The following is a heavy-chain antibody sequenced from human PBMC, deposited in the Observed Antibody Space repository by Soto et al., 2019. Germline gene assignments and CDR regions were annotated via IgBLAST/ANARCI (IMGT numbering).Heavy chain of an antibody. CDR1: GYTFTSYA. Sequence: ASVKVSCKASGYTFTSYAMHWVRQAPGQRLEWMGWINAGNGNTKYSQKFQGRVTITRDTSASTAYMELSSLRSEDTAVYYCARVDAGIQLFGYYYYYMDVWGKGTTVTVSS. CDR3: ARVDAGIQLFGYYYYYMDV. J-gene: IGHJ6*03. D-gene: IGHD5-18*01. V-gene: IGHV1-3*01. CDR2: INAGNGNT.